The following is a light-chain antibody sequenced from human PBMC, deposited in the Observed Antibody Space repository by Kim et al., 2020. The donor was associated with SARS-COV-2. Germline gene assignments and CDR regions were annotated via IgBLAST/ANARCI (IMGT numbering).Light chain of an antibody. J-gene: IGKJ4*01. CDR2: DAS. CDR3: QQCDNLPQIT. CDR1: QDISNY. V-gene: IGKV1-33*01. Sequence: DIQMTQSPSSLSASIGDRVTITCQASQDISNYLNWYQQKPGKAPKLLIYDASNLETGVPSRFSGSGSGTDFTFTISSLQPEDIATYYCQQCDNLPQITFGGGTKLEI.